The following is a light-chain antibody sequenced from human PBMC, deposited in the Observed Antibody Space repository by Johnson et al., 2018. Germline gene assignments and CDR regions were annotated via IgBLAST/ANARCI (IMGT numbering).Light chain of an antibody. CDR2: ENN. Sequence: QSVLTQPPSVSAAPGQKVTISCSGSSSNIGNNYVSWYQQLPGTAPKLLIYENNKRPSGIPYRFSGSKSGPSATLGITGLQTGAEADYYCGTWDSSLSAGNVFGTGTKVTVL. CDR1: SSNIGNNY. CDR3: GTWDSSLSAGNV. V-gene: IGLV1-51*02. J-gene: IGLJ1*01.